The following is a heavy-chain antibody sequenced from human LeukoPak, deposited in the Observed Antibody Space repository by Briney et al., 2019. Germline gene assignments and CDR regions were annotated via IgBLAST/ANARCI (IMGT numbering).Heavy chain of an antibody. J-gene: IGHJ4*02. CDR3: VRHEEEDGYNAKTFDY. CDR1: GGSISSSGNF. CDR2: TYYSRNT. D-gene: IGHD5-24*01. V-gene: IGHV4-39*01. Sequence: SETLSPTCTVSGGSISSSGNFWGWVRQPPGRGLEWIASTYYSRNTYYNPSLKSRVTISVDTSKNQFSLKLSSVTAADAAVYYCVRHEEEDGYNAKTFDYWGQGTLVTVSS.